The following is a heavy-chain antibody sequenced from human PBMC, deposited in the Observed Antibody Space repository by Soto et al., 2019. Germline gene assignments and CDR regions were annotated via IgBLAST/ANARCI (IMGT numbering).Heavy chain of an antibody. V-gene: IGHV3-48*01. CDR3: ARAQIVVVAATFDY. Sequence: PGGSLRLSCAASGSTFSSYSMNWVRQAPGKGLEWVSYISSSSSTIYYADSVKGRFTISRDNAKNSLYLQMNSLRAEDTAVYYCARAQIVVVAATFDYWGQGTPVTVSS. CDR2: ISSSSSTI. D-gene: IGHD2-15*01. J-gene: IGHJ4*02. CDR1: GSTFSSYS.